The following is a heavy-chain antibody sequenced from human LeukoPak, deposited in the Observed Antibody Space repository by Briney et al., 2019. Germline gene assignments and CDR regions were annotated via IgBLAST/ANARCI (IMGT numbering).Heavy chain of an antibody. J-gene: IGHJ4*02. CDR3: AKGGGTGTRFDY. Sequence: PGGSLRLSCAASGFTFSSQAMSWVRQAPGKGLEWVSAISNSGADTYYADSVKGRFIISRDNSKNTLYLQMNSLRADDTAIYYCAKGGGTGTRFDYWGQGTLVTVSS. CDR1: GFTFSSQA. CDR2: ISNSGADT. V-gene: IGHV3-23*01. D-gene: IGHD1-7*01.